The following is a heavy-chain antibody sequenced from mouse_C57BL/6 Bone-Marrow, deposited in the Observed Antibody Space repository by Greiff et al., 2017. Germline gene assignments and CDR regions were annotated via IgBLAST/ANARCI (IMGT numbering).Heavy chain of an antibody. J-gene: IGHJ2*01. CDR2: IHPNSGST. Sequence: QVQLKQPGAELVKPGASVKLSCKASGYTFTSYWMHWVKQRPGQGLEWIGMIHPNSGSTNYNEKFKSKATLTVDKSSSTAYMQLSSLTSEDSAVXYCARSHYYGSDYWGQGTTLTVSS. CDR1: GYTFTSYW. V-gene: IGHV1-64*01. D-gene: IGHD1-1*01. CDR3: ARSHYYGSDY.